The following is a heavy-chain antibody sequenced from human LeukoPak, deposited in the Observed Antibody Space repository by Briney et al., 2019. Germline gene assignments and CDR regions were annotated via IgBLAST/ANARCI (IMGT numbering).Heavy chain of an antibody. D-gene: IGHD2-2*03. CDR2: LRSDGSNI. J-gene: IGHJ6*03. V-gene: IGHV3-30*02. CDR3: AKDGSLSYYYYMDV. CDR1: GFIFSDYG. Sequence: GGSLRLSCTASGFIFSDYGMHWVRQAPGKRPECVAFLRSDGSNIYYGDSVRGRFTISRDNSKSTVYLQMNSLRAEDTAVYYCAKDGSLSYYYYMDVWGKGTTVTISS.